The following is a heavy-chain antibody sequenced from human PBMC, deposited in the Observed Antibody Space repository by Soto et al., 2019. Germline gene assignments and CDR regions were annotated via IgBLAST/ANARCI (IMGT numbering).Heavy chain of an antibody. CDR3: ARGLSSSATFYHYYGMDV. CDR1: GGSFRGYH. D-gene: IGHD6-6*01. CDR2: INHSGST. Sequence: ETLSLTCAVYGGSFRGYHWSWIRQPPGKGLEWIGEINHSGSTNYNPSLKSRVIISLETSKNQFSLILTSVTAADTAVYYCARGLSSSATFYHYYGMDVWGQGTTVTVSS. J-gene: IGHJ6*02. V-gene: IGHV4-34*01.